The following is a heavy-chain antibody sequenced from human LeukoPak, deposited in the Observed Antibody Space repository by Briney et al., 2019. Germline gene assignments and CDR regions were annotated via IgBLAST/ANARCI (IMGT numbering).Heavy chain of an antibody. V-gene: IGHV1-46*01. CDR2: INPSGGST. CDR3: ARTLFGDDEDYYYYYYMDV. Sequence: GALVKVSCKASGYTFTSYYMHWVRQAPGQGLEWMGIINPSGGSTSYAQKFQGRVTMTRDTSISTAYMELSRLRSDDTAVYYCARTLFGDDEDYYYYYYMDVWGKGTTVTVSS. J-gene: IGHJ6*03. D-gene: IGHD3-10*02. CDR1: GYTFTSYY.